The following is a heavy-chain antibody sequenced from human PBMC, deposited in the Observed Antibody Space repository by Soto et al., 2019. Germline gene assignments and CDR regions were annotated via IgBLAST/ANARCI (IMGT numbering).Heavy chain of an antibody. CDR1: GGSISRSNW. Sequence: TSENLSLTCAVSGGSISRSNWWSWVRQPPGKGLEWNGEIYHSGSTNYNPSLKSRVTISVDKSNDQFSLKLSSVTAADTAVYYCARDRQRQAYSGWYGDDDAFDIWGQGTMVTVSS. CDR2: IYHSGST. D-gene: IGHD6-19*01. V-gene: IGHV4-4*02. J-gene: IGHJ3*02. CDR3: ARDRQRQAYSGWYGDDDAFDI.